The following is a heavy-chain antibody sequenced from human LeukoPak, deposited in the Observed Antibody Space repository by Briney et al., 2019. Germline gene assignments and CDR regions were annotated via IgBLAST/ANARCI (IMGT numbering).Heavy chain of an antibody. Sequence: PSETLSLTCAVYGGSFSGYYWSWIRQPPGKGLEWIGEINHSGSTNYNPSLKSRVTISVDTSKNQFSLKLSSVTAADTAVYYCARATWGNDYWGQGTLVTVSS. D-gene: IGHD3-16*01. J-gene: IGHJ4*02. CDR1: GGSFSGYY. CDR2: INHSGST. CDR3: ARATWGNDY. V-gene: IGHV4-34*01.